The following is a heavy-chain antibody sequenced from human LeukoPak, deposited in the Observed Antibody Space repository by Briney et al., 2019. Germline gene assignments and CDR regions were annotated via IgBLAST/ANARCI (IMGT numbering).Heavy chain of an antibody. CDR1: GYSFTDKY. J-gene: IGHJ4*02. CDR2: INPNSGGT. V-gene: IGHV1-2*02. Sequence: ASVKVSCKASGYSFTDKYMHWVRQAPGQGLEWMGWINPNSGGTNYAQKFQGRVTMTTDTSMSTAYMELRSLRSDDTAVYYCARDTGAMVTGAGYWGQGTLVTVSS. CDR3: ARDTGAMVTGAGY. D-gene: IGHD5-18*01.